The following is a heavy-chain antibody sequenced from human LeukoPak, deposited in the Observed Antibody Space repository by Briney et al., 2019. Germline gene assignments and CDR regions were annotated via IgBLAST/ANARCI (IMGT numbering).Heavy chain of an antibody. D-gene: IGHD6-19*01. CDR3: AKDGGSGWYYFDY. J-gene: IGHJ4*02. V-gene: IGHV3-23*01. CDR2: ISGSGGST. CDR1: GFTFSSYA. Sequence: PGGSLRLSCAASGFTFSSYAMSWVRQAPGKGLELVSAISGSGGSTYYADSVKGRFTISRDNSKNKLYLQMNSLRAEDTAVYYCAKDGGSGWYYFDYWGQGTLVTVSS.